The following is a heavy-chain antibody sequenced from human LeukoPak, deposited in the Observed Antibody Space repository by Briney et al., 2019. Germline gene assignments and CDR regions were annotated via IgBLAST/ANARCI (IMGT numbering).Heavy chain of an antibody. CDR3: ARAPDQVVATDQYFQH. CDR1: GGTFSSYA. V-gene: IGHV1-69*13. D-gene: IGHD2-15*01. Sequence: ASVKVSCKASGGTFSSYAISWVRQAPGQGLEWMGGIIPIFGTANYAQKFQGGVTITADESTSTAYMELSSLRSEDTAVYYCARAPDQVVATDQYFQHWGQGTLVTVSS. CDR2: IIPIFGTA. J-gene: IGHJ1*01.